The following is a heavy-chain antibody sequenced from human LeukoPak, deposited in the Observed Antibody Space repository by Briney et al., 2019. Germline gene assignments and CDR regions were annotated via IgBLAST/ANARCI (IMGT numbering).Heavy chain of an antibody. D-gene: IGHD3-10*01. CDR3: ARELWFVNAPGSWFDP. Sequence: SETLSLTCAVSGDSINSGDYSWSWIRQPSGKGLEWIGYIFHSGNSYYNPSLKSRVTISVDKSKNQFSLRLTSVTAADTAVYYCARELWFVNAPGSWFDPWGQGTLVTVSS. CDR2: IFHSGNS. J-gene: IGHJ5*02. V-gene: IGHV4-30-2*01. CDR1: GDSINSGDYS.